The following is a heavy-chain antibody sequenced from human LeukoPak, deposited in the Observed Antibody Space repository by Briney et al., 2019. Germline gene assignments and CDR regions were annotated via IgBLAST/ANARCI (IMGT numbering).Heavy chain of an antibody. J-gene: IGHJ3*02. CDR3: AREFCSGANCYPMGAFDM. CDR1: GFTFSRYW. V-gene: IGHV3-7*01. D-gene: IGHD2-15*01. Sequence: GESLRLSCAASGFTFSRYWMSWVRQAPGKGLEWVANIEQDGSEKYYVDSVKGRFTISRDNAKNSLYLQMNSLRAEDTAVYYCAREFCSGANCYPMGAFDMWGQGTMVTVSS. CDR2: IEQDGSEK.